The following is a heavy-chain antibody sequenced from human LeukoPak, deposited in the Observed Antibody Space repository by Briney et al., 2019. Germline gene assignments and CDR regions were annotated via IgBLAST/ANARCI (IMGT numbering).Heavy chain of an antibody. CDR1: GGSISSHY. V-gene: IGHV4-59*11. CDR3: ARVAYDFWSGYYSFDY. CDR2: IYYSGST. Sequence: SETLSLTCTVSGGSISSHYWSWIRQPPGKGLEWIGYIYYSGSTNYNPSLKSRVTISVDTSKNQFSLKLSSVTAADTAVYYCARVAYDFWSGYYSFDYWGQGTLVTVSS. D-gene: IGHD3-3*01. J-gene: IGHJ4*02.